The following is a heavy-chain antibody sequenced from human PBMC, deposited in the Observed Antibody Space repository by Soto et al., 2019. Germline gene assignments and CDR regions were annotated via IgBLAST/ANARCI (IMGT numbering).Heavy chain of an antibody. J-gene: IGHJ5*02. CDR1: GYTFTSYG. V-gene: IGHV1-18*01. D-gene: IGHD1-7*01. Sequence: QVQLVQSGAEVKKPGASVKVSCKASGYTFTSYGISWVRQAPGQGLEGMGWISTYNGNTNFTQKLQGRVTMTTDTSTSTAYMELRSLRSDDTAVYYCARDREYNWNYNWFDPWGQGTLVTVSS. CDR2: ISTYNGNT. CDR3: ARDREYNWNYNWFDP.